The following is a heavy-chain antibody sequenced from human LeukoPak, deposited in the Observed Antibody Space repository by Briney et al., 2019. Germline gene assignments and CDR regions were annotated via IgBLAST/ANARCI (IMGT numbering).Heavy chain of an antibody. J-gene: IGHJ4*02. CDR2: IYPGDSDT. CDR3: ARTLIFYENNGYFDC. Sequence: GESLKISCKGSGYSFTSYWIGWVRQMPGKGLEWMGIIYPGDSDTRYSPSFQGQVTISADKSISTAYLQWSSLKASDTAMYYCARTLIFYENNGYFDCWGQGTLVTVSS. CDR1: GYSFTSYW. D-gene: IGHD2/OR15-2a*01. V-gene: IGHV5-51*01.